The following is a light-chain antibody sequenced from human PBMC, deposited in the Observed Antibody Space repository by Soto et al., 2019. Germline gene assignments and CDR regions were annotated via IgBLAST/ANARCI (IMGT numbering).Light chain of an antibody. V-gene: IGLV1-44*01. CDR3: AAWDDSLDGHVV. Sequence: QSVLTQPPSASGPPGQKGTISCSGSNSNIGINTVSWFQQLPGRAPKLLLYNNIYRPPGVPDRFAGSKSGTSVSLAISGLQSEDEADYYCAAWDDSLDGHVVFGGGTQLTVL. CDR2: NNI. CDR1: NSNIGINT. J-gene: IGLJ7*01.